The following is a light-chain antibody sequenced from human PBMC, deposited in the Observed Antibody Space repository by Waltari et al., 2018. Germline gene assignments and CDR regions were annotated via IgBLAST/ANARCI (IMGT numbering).Light chain of an antibody. CDR3: MIWHSSAVV. CDR1: SAINVGPYS. J-gene: IGLJ3*02. Sequence: QAVLTQPSSLSASPGASASLTCTLRSAINVGPYSIYWYQQKPGIPPQYLLRYKSDSHKKQGSGVPSRFSGSKDASANAGILLISGLQSEDEADYFCMIWHSSAVVFGGGTKLTVL. CDR2: YKSDSHK. V-gene: IGLV5-45*02.